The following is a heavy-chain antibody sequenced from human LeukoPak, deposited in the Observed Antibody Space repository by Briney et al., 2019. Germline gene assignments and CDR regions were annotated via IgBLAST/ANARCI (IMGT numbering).Heavy chain of an antibody. CDR1: GGSISSSSYY. V-gene: IGHV4-39*01. D-gene: IGHD3-22*01. J-gene: IGHJ4*02. Sequence: SETLPLTCTVSGGSISSSSYYWGWIRQPPGKGLEWIGSIYYSGSTYYNPSLKSRVTISVDTSKNQFSLELSSVTAADTAVYYCARHIAPVGSNGYPRLYYFDYWGQGTLVTVSS. CDR2: IYYSGST. CDR3: ARHIAPVGSNGYPRLYYFDY.